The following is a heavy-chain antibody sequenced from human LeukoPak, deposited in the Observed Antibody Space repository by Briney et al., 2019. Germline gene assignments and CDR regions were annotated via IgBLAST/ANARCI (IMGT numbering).Heavy chain of an antibody. CDR2: ISSSGSTI. Sequence: GSLRLSCAASGFTFSSYEMNWVRQAPGKGLEWVSYISSSGSTIYYADSVKGRFTISRDNAKNSLYLQMSSLRAEDTAVYYCARMDYYDSSGYLRVPPLDYWGQGTLVAVSS. J-gene: IGHJ4*02. D-gene: IGHD3-22*01. CDR3: ARMDYYDSSGYLRVPPLDY. CDR1: GFTFSSYE. V-gene: IGHV3-48*03.